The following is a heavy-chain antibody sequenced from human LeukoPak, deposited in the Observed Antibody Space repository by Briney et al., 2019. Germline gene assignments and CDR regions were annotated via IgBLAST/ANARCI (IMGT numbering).Heavy chain of an antibody. V-gene: IGHV3-48*04. CDR1: GFTFSSNS. J-gene: IGHJ3*02. CDR3: ARSRGAVAGKYWVTYAFDI. Sequence: PGGSLRLSCAASGFTFSSNSMNWVRQAPGKGLEWVSYISSTGGTIYYADSMKGRFTISRDNAKNSLYLQMNSLRAEDTAVYYCARSRGAVAGKYWVTYAFDIWGQGTMVTVSS. D-gene: IGHD6-19*01. CDR2: ISSTGGTI.